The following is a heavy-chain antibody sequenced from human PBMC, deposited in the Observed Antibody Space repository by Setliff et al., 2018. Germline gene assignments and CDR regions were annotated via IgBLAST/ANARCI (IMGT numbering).Heavy chain of an antibody. V-gene: IGHV1-24*01. CDR1: GYTLTELS. J-gene: IGHJ4*02. CDR3: ATLAFTYYYDSSGYYPHDY. CDR2: FDPEDGET. D-gene: IGHD3-22*01. Sequence: GASVKVSCKVSGYTLTELSMHWVRQAPGKGLEWMGGFDPEDGETIYAQKFQGRVTMTEGTSTDTAYMELSSLRSEDTAVYYCATLAFTYYYDSSGYYPHDYWGQGTLVTVSS.